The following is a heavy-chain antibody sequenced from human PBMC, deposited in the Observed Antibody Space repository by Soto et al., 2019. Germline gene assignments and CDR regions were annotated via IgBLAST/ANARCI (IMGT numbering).Heavy chain of an antibody. D-gene: IGHD3-10*01. CDR1: GGSISSSSYY. CDR3: ARLPMVRGVINDYYYYYGMDV. V-gene: IGHV4-39*01. Sequence: PSETLSLTCTVSGGSISSSSYYWGWIRQPPGKGLEWIGSIYYSGSTYYNPSLKSRVTISVDTSKNQFSLKLSSVTAADTAVYYCARLPMVRGVINDYYYYYGMDVWGQGTTVTV. CDR2: IYYSGST. J-gene: IGHJ6*02.